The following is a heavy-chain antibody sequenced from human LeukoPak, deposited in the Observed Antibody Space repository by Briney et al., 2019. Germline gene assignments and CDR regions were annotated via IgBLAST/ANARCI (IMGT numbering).Heavy chain of an antibody. D-gene: IGHD4-11*01. CDR3: AKDDYNGAPHISPGGIFQH. CDR2: ISSSSSYI. Sequence: GGSLRLSCAASGFTFSSYSMNWVRQAPGKGLEWVSSISSSSSYIYYADSVKGRFTISRDNAKNSLYLQMNSLRAEDTAVYYCAKDDYNGAPHISPGGIFQHWGQGTLVTVSS. J-gene: IGHJ1*01. CDR1: GFTFSSYS. V-gene: IGHV3-21*01.